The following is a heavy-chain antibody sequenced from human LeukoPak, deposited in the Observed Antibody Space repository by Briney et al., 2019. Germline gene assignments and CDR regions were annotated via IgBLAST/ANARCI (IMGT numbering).Heavy chain of an antibody. V-gene: IGHV4-38-2*02. CDR3: AREVSGSYYNYYYFYMDV. CDR1: GYSISSGYY. Sequence: PSETLSLTCTVSGYSISSGYYWGWIRQPPGKGLEWIGSIYHSGSTYYNPSLKSRVTISVDTSKTQFSLRLSSVTAADTAVYYCAREVSGSYYNYYYFYMDVWGKGTTVTISS. CDR2: IYHSGST. J-gene: IGHJ6*03. D-gene: IGHD3-10*01.